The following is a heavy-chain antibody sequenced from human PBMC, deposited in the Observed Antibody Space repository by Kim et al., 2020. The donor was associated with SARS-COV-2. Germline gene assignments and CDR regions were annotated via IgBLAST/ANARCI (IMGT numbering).Heavy chain of an antibody. V-gene: IGHV3-48*02. CDR1: GFIFNNYV. Sequence: GGSLRLSCGASGFIFNNYVLNWVRQTPGKGLEWLAYLSGGRGPTYYAESVKGRFTISRDNAKNSLYLQISSLKDEDTAVYYCAREGFDYWGRGTLVTVSS. J-gene: IGHJ4*02. CDR3: AREGFDY. CDR2: LSGGRGPT.